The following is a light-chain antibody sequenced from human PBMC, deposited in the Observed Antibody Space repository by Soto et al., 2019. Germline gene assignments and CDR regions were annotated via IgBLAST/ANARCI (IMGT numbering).Light chain of an antibody. Sequence: EIVLTQSPGTRSLSPGERATLSCRASQSVSSSFLAWYQQKPGQAPRLLIYGASNRATGIPDMFSGSGSGTDFTLTISRLEPEDFAVYYCQQYVTAPWAFGQGTKVAIE. CDR3: QQYVTAPWA. V-gene: IGKV3-20*01. CDR2: GAS. CDR1: QSVSSSF. J-gene: IGKJ1*01.